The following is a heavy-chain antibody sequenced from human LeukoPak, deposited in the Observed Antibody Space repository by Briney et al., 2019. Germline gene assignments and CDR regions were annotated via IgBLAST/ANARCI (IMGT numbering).Heavy chain of an antibody. J-gene: IGHJ4*02. V-gene: IGHV5-51*01. CDR2: IYPGDSDT. CDR1: GYTFAKYW. D-gene: IGHD4-11*01. Sequence: GESLKISCQASGYTFAKYWIGWVRQMPGKGLEWMGIIYPGDSDTSYGQSFQGQVTISVEKSSNTAYLQWSRLKASDTAMYYCARRFGERLYSNNDAFDSWGQGTLVSVSS. CDR3: ARRFGERLYSNNDAFDS.